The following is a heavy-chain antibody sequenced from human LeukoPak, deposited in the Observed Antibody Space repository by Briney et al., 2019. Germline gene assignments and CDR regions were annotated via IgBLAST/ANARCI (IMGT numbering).Heavy chain of an antibody. V-gene: IGHV4-4*07. D-gene: IGHD1-1*01. Sequence: PSETLSLTCTVSGGSISNYYWSWIRQPAGKGLEWIGRMYSSGSTHYNPSLKSRVAMSLDTSKNQFSLKLSSVTAADTAVYYCARSERIRHFYYYYGMDVWGQGTTVTVSS. CDR3: ARSERIRHFYYYYGMDV. CDR2: MYSSGST. J-gene: IGHJ6*02. CDR1: GGSISNYY.